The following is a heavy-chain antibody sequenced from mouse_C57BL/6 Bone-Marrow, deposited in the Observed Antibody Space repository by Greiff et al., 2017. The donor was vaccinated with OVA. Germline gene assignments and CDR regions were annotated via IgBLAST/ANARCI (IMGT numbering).Heavy chain of an antibody. D-gene: IGHD2-14*01. V-gene: IGHV5-9-1*02. J-gene: IGHJ4*01. CDR3: TRVLDAMDY. CDR1: GFTFSSSA. CDR2: ISSGGDYI. Sequence: EVMLVESGEGLVKPGGSLKLSCAASGFTFSSSAMSWVRQTPEKRLEWVAYISSGGDYIYYAATVTGRFTISRDNARNTLYLQMSSLKSEDTAMYYCTRVLDAMDYWGQGTSVTVSS.